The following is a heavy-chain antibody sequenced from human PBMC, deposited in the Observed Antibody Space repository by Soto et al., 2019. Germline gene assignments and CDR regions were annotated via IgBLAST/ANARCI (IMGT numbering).Heavy chain of an antibody. CDR3: ASGAYCSGGSCYSGANWFDP. CDR2: INHSGST. D-gene: IGHD2-15*01. V-gene: IGHV4-34*01. Sequence: NPSETLSLTCAVYGGSFSGYYWSWIRQPPGKGLEWIGEINHSGSTNYNPSLKSRVTISVDTSKNQFSLKLSSVTAADTAVYYCASGAYCSGGSCYSGANWFDPWGKGTLVTVDS. J-gene: IGHJ5*02. CDR1: GGSFSGYY.